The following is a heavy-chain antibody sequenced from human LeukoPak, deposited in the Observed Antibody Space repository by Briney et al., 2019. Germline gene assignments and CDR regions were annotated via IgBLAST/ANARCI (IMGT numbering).Heavy chain of an antibody. D-gene: IGHD3-3*01. J-gene: IGHJ4*02. CDR2: ISYYGGNK. V-gene: IGHV3-30*03. CDR1: GFTFSSYG. CDR3: ASGVASSRGSGSHDY. Sequence: PGGSLRLSCAASGFTFSSYGMHWVREAPGKGVEWGAVISYYGGNKSYADSVKGRFTNSRDNSKNTIYLQMNRLRAEDTAVYYCASGVASSRGSGSHDYWGQGTLVTVSS.